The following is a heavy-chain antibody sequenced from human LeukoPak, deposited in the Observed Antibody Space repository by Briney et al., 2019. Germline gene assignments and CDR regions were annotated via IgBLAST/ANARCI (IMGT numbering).Heavy chain of an antibody. J-gene: IGHJ6*02. CDR3: ARDRNPRRDGYNPYYYYGMDV. D-gene: IGHD5-24*01. V-gene: IGHV3-21*01. CDR1: GFTFSSYS. CDR2: ISSSSSYI. Sequence: GGSLGLSCAASGFTFSSYSMNWVRQAPGKGLEWVSSISSSSSYIYYADSVKGRFTISRDNAKNSLYLQMNSLRAEDTAVYYCARDRNPRRDGYNPYYYYGMDVWGQGTTVTVSS.